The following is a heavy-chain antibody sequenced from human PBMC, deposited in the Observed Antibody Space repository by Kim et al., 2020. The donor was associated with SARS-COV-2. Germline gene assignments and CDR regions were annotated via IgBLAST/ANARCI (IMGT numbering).Heavy chain of an antibody. CDR1: GDSISTYY. CDR2: IYHTGST. CDR3: ARGDYCRGGICYFYRPAWFDP. Sequence: SETLSLTCTVSGDSISTYYWSWIRQSPGKGLQWIGNIYHTGSTSYNPSLKGRVAMSVDTSKNQFSLNVTSVTAADTAVYYCARGDYCRGGICYFYRPAWFDPWSQGPLVNISS. V-gene: IGHV4-59*01. D-gene: IGHD2-15*01. J-gene: IGHJ5*02.